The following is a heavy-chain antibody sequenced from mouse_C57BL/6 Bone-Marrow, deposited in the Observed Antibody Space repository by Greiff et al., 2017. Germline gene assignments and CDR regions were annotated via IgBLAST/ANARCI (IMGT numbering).Heavy chain of an antibody. D-gene: IGHD1-1*01. CDR2: IRLKSDNYAT. CDR1: GFTFSNYW. V-gene: IGHV6-3*01. CDR3: TVTTVVAKSWFAY. J-gene: IGHJ3*01. Sequence: EVKVEESGGGLVQPGGSMKLSCVASGFTFSNYWMNWVRQSPEKGLEWVAQIRLKSDNYATHYAESVKGRFTISRDDSKSSVYLQMNNLRAEDTGIYYCTVTTVVAKSWFAYWGQGTLVTVSA.